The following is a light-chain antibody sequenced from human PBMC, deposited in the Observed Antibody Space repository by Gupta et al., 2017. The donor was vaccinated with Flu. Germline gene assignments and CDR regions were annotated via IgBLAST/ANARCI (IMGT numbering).Light chain of an antibody. J-gene: IGKJ1*01. CDR2: DAS. CDR1: QSVSNSY. Sequence: DIVLTQSPATLSLSPGERATLSCGASQSVSNSYLAWYQQKPGLAPRLLIYDASSRATGIPDRFSGSGSGTDFTLTISRLEPEDFAVYYCQQYGGSPWTFGQGTKVEIK. CDR3: QQYGGSPWT. V-gene: IGKV3D-20*01.